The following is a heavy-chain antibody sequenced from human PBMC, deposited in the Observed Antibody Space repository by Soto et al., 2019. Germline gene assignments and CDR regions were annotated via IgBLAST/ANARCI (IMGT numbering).Heavy chain of an antibody. CDR3: ARHGVXXSXGWFWFDP. J-gene: IGHJ5*02. D-gene: IGHD6-19*01. CDR1: GYTFTLYG. V-gene: IGHV1-18*01. Sequence: QVQLVQSGSEVKKPGASVKVSCKASGYTFTLYGIHWVRQAPGQGLEWMGWISADTGNTNFAQKFQGRLTMTTDTPKSTAYMELKXLRSDXTAVYYCARHGVXXSXGWFWFDPWGQGTQVIVSS. CDR2: ISADTGNT.